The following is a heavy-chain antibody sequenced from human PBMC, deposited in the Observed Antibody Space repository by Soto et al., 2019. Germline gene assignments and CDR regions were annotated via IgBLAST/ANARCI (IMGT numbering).Heavy chain of an antibody. D-gene: IGHD2-15*01. CDR3: ARGRDIVVVVAAKYAEYFQH. Sequence: SETLSLTCAVYGGSFSGYYWSWIRQPPGKGLEWIGEINHSGSTNYNPSLKSRVTISVDTSKNQFSLKLSSVTAADTAVYYCARGRDIVVVVAAKYAEYFQHWGQGTLVTVSS. J-gene: IGHJ1*01. CDR1: GGSFSGYY. CDR2: INHSGST. V-gene: IGHV4-34*01.